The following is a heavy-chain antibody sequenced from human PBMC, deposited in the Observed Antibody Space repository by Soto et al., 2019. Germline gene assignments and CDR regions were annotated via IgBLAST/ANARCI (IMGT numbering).Heavy chain of an antibody. J-gene: IGHJ3*02. CDR2: IYPGDSDT. V-gene: IGHV5-51*01. CDR3: ARQGDVGGWFDAFDI. D-gene: IGHD6-19*01. CDR1: GYSFTSYW. Sequence: GESLKISCKGSGYSFTSYWIGWVRQMPGKGLEWMGIIYPGDSDTRYSPSFQGQVTISADKSISTAYLQWSSLKASDTAMYYCARQGDVGGWFDAFDIWGQGTMVTVSS.